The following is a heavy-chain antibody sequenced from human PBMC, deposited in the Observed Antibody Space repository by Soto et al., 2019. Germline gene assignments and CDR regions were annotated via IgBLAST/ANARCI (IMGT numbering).Heavy chain of an antibody. D-gene: IGHD2-15*01. J-gene: IGHJ5*02. CDR1: GFSLSTSGVG. CDR3: AHRRAYCSGGSCYDYWFDP. V-gene: IGHV2-5*02. CDR2: IYWDDDK. Sequence: SGPTLVNPTQTLTLTCTFSGFSLSTSGVGVGWVRQPPGKALEWLALIYWDDDKRYSPSLKSRLTITKDTSKNQVVLTMTNMDPVDTATYYCAHRRAYCSGGSCYDYWFDPWGQGTLVTVSS.